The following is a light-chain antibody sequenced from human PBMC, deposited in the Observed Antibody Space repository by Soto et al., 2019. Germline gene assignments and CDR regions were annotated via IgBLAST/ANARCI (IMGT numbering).Light chain of an antibody. CDR3: CSYSDTYTYV. V-gene: IGLV2-11*01. J-gene: IGLJ1*01. Sequence: QSVLTQPRSVSESPGQSVTISCTGTSSDVGGYDYLSWYQQHPGKAPKLLIYGVSERPSGVPDRFSGSKSGSTASLTISGLQAEDLADYYCCSYSDTYTYVFGTGTKVTVL. CDR2: GVS. CDR1: SSDVGGYDY.